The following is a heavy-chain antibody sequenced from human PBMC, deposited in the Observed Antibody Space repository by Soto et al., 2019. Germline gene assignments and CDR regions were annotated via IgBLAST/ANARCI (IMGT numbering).Heavy chain of an antibody. Sequence: QVQLVESGGGVVQPGRSLRLSCAASGFTCSSYAMHWVRHAPGKGLEWVAVISYDGSNKYYADSVKGRFTISRDNSKNTLYLQMNSLRAEDTAVYYCAREGGPQLARRNRPGDYSGKGTLVTVSS. V-gene: IGHV3-30-3*01. D-gene: IGHD6-6*01. CDR1: GFTCSSYA. CDR3: AREGGPQLARRNRPGDY. J-gene: IGHJ4*02. CDR2: ISYDGSNK.